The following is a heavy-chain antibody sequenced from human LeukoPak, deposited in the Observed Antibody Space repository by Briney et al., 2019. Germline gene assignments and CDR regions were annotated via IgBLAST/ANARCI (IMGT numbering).Heavy chain of an antibody. J-gene: IGHJ4*02. D-gene: IGHD3-22*01. V-gene: IGHV3-49*04. Sequence: GGSLRLSCTASGFTFGDYAMSWARQAPGKGLEWVGFIRSKAYGGTTEYAASVKGRFTISRDDSKSIAYLQMNSLKTEDTVVYYCTRADYYDSSGELYFDYWGQGTLVTVSS. CDR2: IRSKAYGGTT. CDR3: TRADYYDSSGELYFDY. CDR1: GFTFGDYA.